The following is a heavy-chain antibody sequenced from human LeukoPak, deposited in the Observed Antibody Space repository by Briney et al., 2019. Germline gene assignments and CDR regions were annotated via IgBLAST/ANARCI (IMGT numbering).Heavy chain of an antibody. CDR1: GFTFIRSW. V-gene: IGHV3-23*01. J-gene: IGHJ1*01. CDR2: FSKTSRKT. CDR3: VQEARRDGYKLAPVAEH. Sequence: GGSLRLSCVASGFTFIRSWVSWVRQAPGKGLDGFPVFSKTSRKTYYADSVKGRFTISRDNSKNTLYLQMNGLRDEDTAVYYCVQEARRDGYKLAPVAEHWGQGTLVTVSS. D-gene: IGHD5-24*01.